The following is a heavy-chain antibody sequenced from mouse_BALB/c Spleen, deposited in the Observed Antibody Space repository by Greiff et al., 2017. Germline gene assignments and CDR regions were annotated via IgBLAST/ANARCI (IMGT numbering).Heavy chain of an antibody. CDR1: GYSFTSYY. J-gene: IGHJ3*01. Sequence: VQLKQSGPELMKPGASVKISCKASGYSFTSYYMHWVKQSHGKSLEWIGYIDPFNGGTSYNQKFKGKATLTVDKSSSTAYMHLSSLTSEDSAVYYCARGFAYWGQGTLVTVSA. CDR3: ARGFAY. CDR2: IDPFNGGT. V-gene: IGHV1S135*01.